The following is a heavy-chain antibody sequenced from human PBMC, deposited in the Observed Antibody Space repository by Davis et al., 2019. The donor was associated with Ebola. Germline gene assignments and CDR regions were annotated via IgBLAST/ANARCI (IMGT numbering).Heavy chain of an antibody. D-gene: IGHD3-9*01. V-gene: IGHV1-18*04. Sequence: AASVKVSCKASGYTFTNYGITWVRQAPGQGLEWMGWINPHNGNTNYAQNVQGRVTMTTDTSTSTAYMEVGSLRSDDTAVYYCARRDFDWLLLYYYGMDVWGQGTTVTVSS. J-gene: IGHJ6*02. CDR3: ARRDFDWLLLYYYGMDV. CDR1: GYTFTNYG. CDR2: INPHNGNT.